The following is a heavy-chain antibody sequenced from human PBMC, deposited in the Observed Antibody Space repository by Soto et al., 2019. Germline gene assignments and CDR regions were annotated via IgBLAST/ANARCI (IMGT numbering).Heavy chain of an antibody. J-gene: IGHJ4*02. Sequence: TLSLTCTVSVGSISSGDYYWSWIRQPPGKGLEWIGYIYYSGSTYYNPSLKSRVTISVDTSKNQFSLKLSSVTAADTAVYYCAGSGSSRTIPAFDYWGQGTLVTVSS. CDR1: VGSISSGDYY. V-gene: IGHV4-30-4*01. CDR2: IYYSGST. D-gene: IGHD1-26*01. CDR3: AGSGSSRTIPAFDY.